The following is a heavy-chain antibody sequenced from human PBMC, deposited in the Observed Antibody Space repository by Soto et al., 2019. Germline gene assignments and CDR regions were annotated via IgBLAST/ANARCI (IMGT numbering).Heavy chain of an antibody. CDR2: IIPILGLA. D-gene: IGHD4-17*01. Sequence: QVQLVQSGAEVKKPGSSVKVSCKASGGTFSSYTISWVRQAPGQGREWMGRIIPILGLANYAQKFQGRVTITADKSTSTADMELSSMRSEDTAVYYCARGTSHDYGGTWGQGTLVTVSS. CDR1: GGTFSSYT. J-gene: IGHJ5*02. V-gene: IGHV1-69*02. CDR3: ARGTSHDYGGT.